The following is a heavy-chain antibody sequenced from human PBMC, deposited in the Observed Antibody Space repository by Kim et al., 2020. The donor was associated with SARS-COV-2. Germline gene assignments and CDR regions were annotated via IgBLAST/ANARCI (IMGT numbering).Heavy chain of an antibody. D-gene: IGHD2-15*01. Sequence: DSVKRRFTISRDKSKNSLYLQMNSLRTEDTALYYCAKDMVGRDGSHHFDYWGQGTLVTVSS. V-gene: IGHV3-43*01. J-gene: IGHJ4*02. CDR3: AKDMVGRDGSHHFDY.